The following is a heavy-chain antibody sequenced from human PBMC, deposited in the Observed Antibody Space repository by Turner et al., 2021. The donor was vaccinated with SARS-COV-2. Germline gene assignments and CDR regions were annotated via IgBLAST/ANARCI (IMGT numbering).Heavy chain of an antibody. CDR3: ARAKFRGLISWFDP. V-gene: IGHV3-13*04. CDR1: GFTFSNYD. D-gene: IGHD3-10*01. J-gene: IGHJ5*02. Sequence: EVQLVESGGGLVQPGGSLRLSCAASGFTFSNYDMHWVRQATGKGLEWVSAVGTAGDTYYTGSVKGRFTISRENGKNSLYLQMNSLRAGDTAVYYCARAKFRGLISWFDPWGQGTLVTVSS. CDR2: VGTAGDT.